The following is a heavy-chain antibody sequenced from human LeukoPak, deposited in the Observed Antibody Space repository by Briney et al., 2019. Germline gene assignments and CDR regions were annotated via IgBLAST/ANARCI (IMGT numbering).Heavy chain of an antibody. CDR3: ARGGSSGPYYFDY. V-gene: IGHV3-21*01. D-gene: IGHD3-22*01. CDR2: ISSGSTYI. CDR1: GFTFSSYG. J-gene: IGHJ4*02. Sequence: PGGSLILSCAASGFTFSSYGLSWVRQAPGKGLEWVSSISSGSTYISYADSLKGRFTISRDNAKNSLYLQMNSLRAEDTAVYYCARGGSSGPYYFDYWGQGTMVTVSS.